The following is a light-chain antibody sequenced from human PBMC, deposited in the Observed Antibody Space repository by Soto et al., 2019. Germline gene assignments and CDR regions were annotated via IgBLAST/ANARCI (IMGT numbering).Light chain of an antibody. CDR1: SGYNSYE. CDR2: VGTGGIVG. Sequence: QPVLTQPPSASASLGASVTLTCTLSSGYNSYEVDWYQQRPGKGPRFVMRVGTGGIVGSKGDGIPDRFSVLGSGLNRYLTIKNIQEEDESDYHCGSDHGSGSNFVSVVFGGGTKLTVL. CDR3: GSDHGSGSNFVSVV. J-gene: IGLJ2*01. V-gene: IGLV9-49*01.